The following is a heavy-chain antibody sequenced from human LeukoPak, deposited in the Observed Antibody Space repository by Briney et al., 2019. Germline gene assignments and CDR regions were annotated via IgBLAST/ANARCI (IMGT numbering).Heavy chain of an antibody. CDR1: GFTFSSYA. CDR2: ISGSGSST. J-gene: IGHJ2*01. D-gene: IGHD4-17*01. V-gene: IGHV3-23*01. CDR3: AKDQRVTTWWRFDL. Sequence: QPGGSLRLSCAAPGFTFSSYAMNWVRQAPGKGLEWVSTISGSGSSTYYADSVKGRFTISRDNSKNTLYLQMNSLRAEDTAVYYCAKDQRVTTWWRFDLWGRGTLVTVSS.